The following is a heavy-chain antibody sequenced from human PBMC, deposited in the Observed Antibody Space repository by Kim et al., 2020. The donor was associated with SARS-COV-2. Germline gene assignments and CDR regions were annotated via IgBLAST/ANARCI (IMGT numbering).Heavy chain of an antibody. J-gene: IGHJ5*02. V-gene: IGHV3-30*04. D-gene: IGHD1-26*01. CDR1: GFTFSSHA. CDR2: ISYNGSSK. Sequence: GGSLRLSCAASGFTFSSHAMPWVRQAPGKGLEWVALISYNGSSKKYTDSVKGRFTVSRDNSKNTLYLQMNSLRPEDTAVYYCARNLVGATDLGPWGQGTRVTVSS. CDR3: ARNLVGATDLGP.